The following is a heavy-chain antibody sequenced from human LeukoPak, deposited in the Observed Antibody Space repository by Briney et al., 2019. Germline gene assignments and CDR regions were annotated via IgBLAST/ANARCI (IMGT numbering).Heavy chain of an antibody. J-gene: IGHJ4*02. V-gene: IGHV3-7*01. D-gene: IGHD2-2*01. CDR3: ARSRYCTSNSCYSDY. CDR2: IKPDGSEK. Sequence: GGSLRLSCAASGFSFSSHWMSWVRQDPGKGLEWVANIKPDGSEKYYMDSVKGRFTISRDNAKNSLHLQTNSLRAEDTAVYYCARSRYCTSNSCYSDYWGQGTLFTVSS. CDR1: GFSFSSHW.